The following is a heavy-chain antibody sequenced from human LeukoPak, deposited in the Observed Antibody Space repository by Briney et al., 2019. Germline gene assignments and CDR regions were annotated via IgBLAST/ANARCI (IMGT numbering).Heavy chain of an antibody. Sequence: GGSLRLSCVASEFTFSNYGMHWVRQAPGKGLEWVAIIWFDGSNIHYGDSVKGRFTISRDNSKNTLDLQMNSLRAEDTAVYYCTRKAHYCSSTSCIDYWGQGTLVTVSA. CDR2: IWFDGSNI. V-gene: IGHV3-33*01. CDR3: TRKAHYCSSTSCIDY. J-gene: IGHJ4*02. D-gene: IGHD2-2*01. CDR1: EFTFSNYG.